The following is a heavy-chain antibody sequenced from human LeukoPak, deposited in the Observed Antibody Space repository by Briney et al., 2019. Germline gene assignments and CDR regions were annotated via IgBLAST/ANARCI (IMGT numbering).Heavy chain of an antibody. CDR2: IYTSGSS. Sequence: SESLSLTCTVSGGSVVSYDASWVRQPAGKGLEWMGRIYTSGSSNYNPSLKSRVTMSIDTSNNQYSLKLTSVTAADTAVYYCARDWGELGSYWGQGILVTVSS. D-gene: IGHD1-26*01. V-gene: IGHV4-4*07. CDR3: ARDWGELGSY. J-gene: IGHJ4*02. CDR1: GGSVVSYD.